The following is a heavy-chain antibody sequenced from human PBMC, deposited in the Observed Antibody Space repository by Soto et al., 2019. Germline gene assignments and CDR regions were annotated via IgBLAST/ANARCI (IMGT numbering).Heavy chain of an antibody. CDR1: GGTFSSYA. Sequence: QVQLVQSGAEVKKPGSSVKVSCKASGGTFSSYAISWVRQAPGQGLEWMGGIIPISGTANYAQKFQGRVTLTADESTTTAYMELSSLRSEDTAVYYCARSQGSSTSLEIYYYYYYGMDVWGQGTTVTVPS. J-gene: IGHJ6*02. CDR3: ARSQGSSTSLEIYYYYYYGMDV. D-gene: IGHD2-2*01. V-gene: IGHV1-69*01. CDR2: IIPISGTA.